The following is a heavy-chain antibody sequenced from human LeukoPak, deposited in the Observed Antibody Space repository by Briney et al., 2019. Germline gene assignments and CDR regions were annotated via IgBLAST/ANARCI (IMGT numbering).Heavy chain of an antibody. CDR3: ARHESVDMIIIDY. D-gene: IGHD5-12*01. V-gene: IGHV4-30-2*01. CDR1: GGSISSGDYY. Sequence: SETLSLTCTVSGGSISSGDYYWSWIRQPPGKGLEWIGFIYPSGSTHYNPSLKSRVTISIDKSKNQFSLELRSVTAADTAVYYCARHESVDMIIIDYWGQGTLVTVSS. J-gene: IGHJ4*02. CDR2: IYPSGST.